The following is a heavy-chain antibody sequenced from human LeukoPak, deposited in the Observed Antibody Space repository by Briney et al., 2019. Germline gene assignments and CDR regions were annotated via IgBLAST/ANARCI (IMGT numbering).Heavy chain of an antibody. J-gene: IGHJ4*02. D-gene: IGHD5-18*01. CDR3: ARDLWDTAMVTIYYFDY. V-gene: IGHV1-2*02. Sequence: ASVTVSCKASGYTFTGYYIHWVRQAPGQGLEWMGWINPNSGGTNYAQKFQGRVTMTRDTSISTAYMELSRLRSDDTAVYYCARDLWDTAMVTIYYFDYWGQGTLVTISS. CDR1: GYTFTGYY. CDR2: INPNSGGT.